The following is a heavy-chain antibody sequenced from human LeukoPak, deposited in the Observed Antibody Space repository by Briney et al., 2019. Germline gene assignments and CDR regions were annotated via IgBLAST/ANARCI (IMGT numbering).Heavy chain of an antibody. J-gene: IGHJ5*02. Sequence: GGSLRLSCAASGFTFSSYAMHWVRQAPGKGLEWVSSISSSSSYIYYADSVKGRFTISRDNAKNSLYLQMNSLRAEDTAVYYCARDAEFDAIVGASNWFDPWGQGTLVTVSS. CDR1: GFTFSSYA. D-gene: IGHD1-26*01. V-gene: IGHV3-21*01. CDR3: ARDAEFDAIVGASNWFDP. CDR2: ISSSSSYI.